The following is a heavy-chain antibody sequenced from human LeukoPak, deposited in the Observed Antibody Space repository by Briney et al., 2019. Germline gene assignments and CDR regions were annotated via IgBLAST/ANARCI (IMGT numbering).Heavy chain of an antibody. CDR3: ARLAFRGIDFSNPEFDP. CDR1: GFTFGSYS. Sequence: GGSLRLSCAASGFTFGSYSMNWVRQAPGKGLEWVAYITSRSGTMFYADSVKGRFTISRDNAENSMYLQMNNLRVEDTAVYYCARLAFRGIDFSNPEFDPWGQGTLVTVSS. V-gene: IGHV3-48*01. CDR2: ITSRSGTM. D-gene: IGHD4-11*01. J-gene: IGHJ5*02.